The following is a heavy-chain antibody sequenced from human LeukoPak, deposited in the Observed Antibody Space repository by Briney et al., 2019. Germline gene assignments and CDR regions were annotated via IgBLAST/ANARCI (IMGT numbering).Heavy chain of an antibody. Sequence: ASVKVSCKAFGYGFTSYYIHWVRQAPGQGLEWMGIINPSVGGTTYARKFQGGVTMTRDTSTSTVYMELSSLRSEDTAVYYCARHGSGRYYPAEGRVDYWGQGTLVTVSS. CDR1: GYGFTSYY. D-gene: IGHD3-10*01. CDR3: ARHGSGRYYPAEGRVDY. V-gene: IGHV1-46*03. J-gene: IGHJ4*02. CDR2: INPSVGGT.